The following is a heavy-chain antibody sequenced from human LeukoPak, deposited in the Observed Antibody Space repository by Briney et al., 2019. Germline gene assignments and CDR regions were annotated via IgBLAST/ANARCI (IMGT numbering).Heavy chain of an antibody. D-gene: IGHD3-10*01. Sequence: PGGSLRLSCAASGFTFSSYAMHWVRQAPGKGLEWVAVISYDGSNKYYADSVKGRFTISRDNSKNTLYLQMNSLRAEDTAVYYCAREPAYGSENRYSLPTNDAFDIWGQGTMVTVSS. CDR1: GFTFSSYA. J-gene: IGHJ3*02. CDR3: AREPAYGSENRYSLPTNDAFDI. V-gene: IGHV3-30-3*01. CDR2: ISYDGSNK.